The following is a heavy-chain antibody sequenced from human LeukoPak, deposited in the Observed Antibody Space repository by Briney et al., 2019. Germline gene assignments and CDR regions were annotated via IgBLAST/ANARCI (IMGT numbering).Heavy chain of an antibody. CDR3: ARGGKKALAGTRSPQYFQH. J-gene: IGHJ1*01. D-gene: IGHD6-19*01. CDR1: GFTFSSYG. CDR2: IRHDGSNK. Sequence: PGGSLRLSCAASGFTFSSYGMHWVRQAPGKGLAWVAFIRHDGSNKYYADSVKGRFTISRDNSKNTLYLQMNSLRPEDTAVYYCARGGKKALAGTRSPQYFQHWGQGTLVTVSS. V-gene: IGHV3-30*02.